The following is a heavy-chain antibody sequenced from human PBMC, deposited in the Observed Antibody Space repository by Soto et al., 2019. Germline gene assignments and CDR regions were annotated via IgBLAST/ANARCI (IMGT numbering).Heavy chain of an antibody. CDR2: ISYDGSNK. CDR3: AKDPALLWFGTGGMDV. CDR1: GFTFSSYG. Sequence: QVQLVESGGGVVQPGRSLRLSCAASGFTFSSYGMHWVRQAPGKGLVWVAVISYDGSNKYYADSVKGRFTISRDNSKNSLYLQMNRLRDEDTAVYYCAKDPALLWFGTGGMDVWGQGTTVAVSS. V-gene: IGHV3-30*18. D-gene: IGHD3-10*01. J-gene: IGHJ6*02.